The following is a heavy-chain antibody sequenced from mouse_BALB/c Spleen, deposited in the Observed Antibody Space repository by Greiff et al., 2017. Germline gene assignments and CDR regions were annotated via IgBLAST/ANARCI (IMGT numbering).Heavy chain of an antibody. CDR2: IYPGDGDT. CDR1: GYTFTSYW. V-gene: IGHV1-87*01. J-gene: IGHJ2*01. Sequence: QVQLQQSGAELARPGASVKLSCKASGYTFTSYWMQWVKQRPGQGLEWIGAIYPGDGDTRYTQKFKGKATLTADKSSSTAYMQLSSLASEDSAVYYCARWEGSSGFDYWGQGTTLTVSS. CDR3: ARWEGSSGFDY. D-gene: IGHD1-1*01.